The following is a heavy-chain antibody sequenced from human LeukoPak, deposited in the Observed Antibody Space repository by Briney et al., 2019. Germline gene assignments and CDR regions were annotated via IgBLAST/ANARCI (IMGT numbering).Heavy chain of an antibody. Sequence: SVKVSCKASGGTFSSYAISWVRQAPGQGLEWMGGIIPIFGTANYAQKFQGRVTITTDESTSTAYMELSSLRSEDTAVYYCARGLVLRYFDWLSIPLDYWGQGTLVTVSS. J-gene: IGHJ4*02. D-gene: IGHD3-9*01. CDR1: GGTFSSYA. CDR2: IIPIFGTA. CDR3: ARGLVLRYFDWLSIPLDY. V-gene: IGHV1-69*05.